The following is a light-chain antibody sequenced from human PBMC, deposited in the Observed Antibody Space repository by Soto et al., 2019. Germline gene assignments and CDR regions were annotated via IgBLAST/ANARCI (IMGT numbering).Light chain of an antibody. CDR3: SSYTSSTTYV. J-gene: IGLJ1*01. Sequence: QSVLTQPASVSASPGQSIAISCTGSSSDVGGYNYVSWYQQHPGKAPKLMIYDVSNRPSGVSNRFSGSKSGNTASLAISGLQAGDEADYYCSSYTSSTTYVFGAGTKVTVL. CDR1: SSDVGGYNY. CDR2: DVS. V-gene: IGLV2-14*01.